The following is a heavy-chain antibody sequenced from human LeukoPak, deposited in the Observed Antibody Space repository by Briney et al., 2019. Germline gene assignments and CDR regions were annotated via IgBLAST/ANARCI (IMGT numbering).Heavy chain of an antibody. CDR2: IYYSGST. D-gene: IGHD5-12*01. Sequence: PSETLSLTCTVSGGSISSGDYYWSWIRQPPGKGLEWIGYIYYSGSTYYNPSLESRVTISVDTSKNQFSLKLSSVTAADTAVYYCARDFGLRRLNDAFDIWGQGTMVTVSS. CDR3: ARDFGLRRLNDAFDI. J-gene: IGHJ3*02. CDR1: GGSISSGDYY. V-gene: IGHV4-30-4*01.